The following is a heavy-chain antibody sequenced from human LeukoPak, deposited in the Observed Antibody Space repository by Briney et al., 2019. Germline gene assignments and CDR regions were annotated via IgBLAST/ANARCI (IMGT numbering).Heavy chain of an antibody. V-gene: IGHV4-59*01. CDR1: GFTFTSYW. J-gene: IGHJ4*02. CDR2: IHSGGRT. D-gene: IGHD6-13*01. CDR3: ARDRPGGSSLDY. Sequence: GSLRLSCATSGFTFTSYWMHWIRQSPGKGLEWIAYIHSGGRTSYNPSLKSRVTISVETSKNEFSLKVTSVNAADTAVYYCARDRPGGSSLDYWGQGILVTVSS.